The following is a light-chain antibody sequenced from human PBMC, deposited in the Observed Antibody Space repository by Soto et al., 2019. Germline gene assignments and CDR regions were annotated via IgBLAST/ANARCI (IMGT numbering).Light chain of an antibody. CDR3: QQYNNWPPPIT. V-gene: IGKV3-15*01. CDR1: QSVGSN. J-gene: IGKJ5*01. Sequence: EIVMTQSPDTLSVSPGERATLSCRASQSVGSNLAWYQQKPGQAPRLLIYRASTRATGISARFSGSGSGTEFTLTISSLQSEDFAVYYCQQYNNWPPPITFGQGTRLEIQ. CDR2: RAS.